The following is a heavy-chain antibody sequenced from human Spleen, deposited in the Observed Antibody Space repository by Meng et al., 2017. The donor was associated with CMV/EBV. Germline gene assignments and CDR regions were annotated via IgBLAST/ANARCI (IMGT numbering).Heavy chain of an antibody. CDR2: IYHSGST. Sequence: SETLSLTCTVSGYSISSGYYWGWIRQPPGKGLEWIGSIYHSGSTYYNPSLKSRVTISVDTSKNQFSLKLSSVTAADTAVYYCARGIAAASTRWFDPWGQGTLVTVSS. V-gene: IGHV4-38-2*02. D-gene: IGHD6-13*01. CDR3: ARGIAAASTRWFDP. J-gene: IGHJ5*02. CDR1: GYSISSGYY.